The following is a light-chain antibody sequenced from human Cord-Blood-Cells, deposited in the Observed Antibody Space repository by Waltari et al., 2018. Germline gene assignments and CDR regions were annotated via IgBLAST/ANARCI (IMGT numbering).Light chain of an antibody. CDR2: LGS. CDR3: MQALQTRYS. CDR1: QSLLHSNGYNY. Sequence: DIVMNQHPLCLPVTPGERASISCRPSQSLLHSNGYNYLDWYLQKPGQSPQLLIYLGSNRASGVPDRFSGSGSGTDFTLKISRVEAEDVGVYYCMQALQTRYSFGQGTKLEIK. J-gene: IGKJ2*03. V-gene: IGKV2-28*01.